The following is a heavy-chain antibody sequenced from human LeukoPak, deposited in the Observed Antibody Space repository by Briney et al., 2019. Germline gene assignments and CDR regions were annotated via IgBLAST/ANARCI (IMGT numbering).Heavy chain of an antibody. CDR1: GFTFRTYW. CDR3: ARDDLSWYSGIDY. Sequence: GDSLRLSCEVSGFTFRTYWTHWVRQAPGKGLVWVSYINSDGTGTMYADSVKGQFTVSRDNAKNTLYLQMNSLRAEDTAVYYCARDDLSWYSGIDYWGQGVLVTVSS. CDR2: INSDGTGT. D-gene: IGHD6-13*01. J-gene: IGHJ4*02. V-gene: IGHV3-74*03.